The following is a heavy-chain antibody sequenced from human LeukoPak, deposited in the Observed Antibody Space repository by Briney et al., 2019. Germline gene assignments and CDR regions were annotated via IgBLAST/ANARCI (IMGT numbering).Heavy chain of an antibody. V-gene: IGHV4-4*09. CDR1: GGSISSYY. D-gene: IGHD3-3*01. CDR3: ARHVGDDFWSGYYAD. Sequence: SETLSLTCTVSGGSISSYYWSWIRQPPGKGLEWIGYIYTSGSTNYNPSLKSRVTISVDTSKNQFSLKLSPVTAADTAVYYCARHVGDDFWSGYYADWGQGTLVTVSS. J-gene: IGHJ4*02. CDR2: IYTSGST.